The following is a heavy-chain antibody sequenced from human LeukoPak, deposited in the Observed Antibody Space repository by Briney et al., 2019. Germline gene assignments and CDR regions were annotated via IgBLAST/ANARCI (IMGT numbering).Heavy chain of an antibody. CDR1: GFTFNSYS. J-gene: IGHJ3*02. D-gene: IGHD6-19*01. Sequence: PGGSLRLSCAASGFTFNSYSMNWVRQAPGKGLEWVSSISSTSSYIYYADSVKGRFSISRDNSKNTLYLQMNSLRAEDTAVYYCAKVRRTAQWLVPFDAFDIWGQGTMVTVSS. CDR2: ISSTSSYI. CDR3: AKVRRTAQWLVPFDAFDI. V-gene: IGHV3-21*04.